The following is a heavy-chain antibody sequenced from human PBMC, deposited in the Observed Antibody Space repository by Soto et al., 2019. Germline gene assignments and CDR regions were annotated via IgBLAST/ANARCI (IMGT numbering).Heavy chain of an antibody. D-gene: IGHD2-8*02. Sequence: GGSLTRVCAASGFMVSNSDVYWVRQAPGKGLEWVSYITTSASTKSYADSVKGRFTIPRDNAKNSLYLHMNSLRVEDTAVYYCARDSPYSTGSFDYWGQGTVVTV. V-gene: IGHV3-48*03. CDR1: GFMVSNSD. CDR2: ITTSASTK. CDR3: ARDSPYSTGSFDY. J-gene: IGHJ4*02.